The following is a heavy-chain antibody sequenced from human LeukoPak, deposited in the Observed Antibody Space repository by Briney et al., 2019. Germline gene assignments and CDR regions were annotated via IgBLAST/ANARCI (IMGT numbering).Heavy chain of an antibody. CDR1: GYTFSNYY. J-gene: IGHJ4*02. CDR3: AREDTAMLDPGLCFDY. V-gene: IGHV1-2*02. Sequence: ASVKVSCKASGYTFSNYYIHWVRQAPGQGLEWMGWINPNSGGTNYAQKFQGRVTMTRDTSISTAYMELSRLRSDDTAVYYCAREDTAMLDPGLCFDYWGQGTLVTVSS. CDR2: INPNSGGT. D-gene: IGHD5-18*01.